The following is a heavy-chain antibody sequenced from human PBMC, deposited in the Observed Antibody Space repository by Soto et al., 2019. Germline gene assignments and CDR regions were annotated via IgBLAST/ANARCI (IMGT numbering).Heavy chain of an antibody. J-gene: IGHJ3*02. CDR2: IIPIFGTA. CDR3: ARGTYYDFWSGYSDPDAFDI. V-gene: IGHV1-69*01. CDR1: GGTFSSYA. D-gene: IGHD3-3*01. Sequence: QVQLVQSGAEVKKPGSSVKVSCKASGGTFSSYAISWVRQAPGQGLEWMGGIIPIFGTANYAQKFQGRVTIRADESTSTAYMELSSLRSEDTAVYYCARGTYYDFWSGYSDPDAFDIWGQGTMVTVSS.